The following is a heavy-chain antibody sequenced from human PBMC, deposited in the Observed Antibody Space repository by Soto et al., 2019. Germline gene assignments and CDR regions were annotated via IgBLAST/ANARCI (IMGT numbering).Heavy chain of an antibody. J-gene: IGHJ5*02. V-gene: IGHV1-8*01. CDR1: GYTFTSYD. CDR3: ARAMAAAGRIWFDP. D-gene: IGHD6-13*01. CDR2: MNPNSGNT. Sequence: QVQLVQSGAEVKKPGASVKVSCKASGYTFTSYDINWVRQATGQGLEWMGWMNPNSGNTGYAQKVQGRVTMTRNTSIRTAYMELSSLRSEDTAVYYCARAMAAAGRIWFDPWGQGTLVTVSS.